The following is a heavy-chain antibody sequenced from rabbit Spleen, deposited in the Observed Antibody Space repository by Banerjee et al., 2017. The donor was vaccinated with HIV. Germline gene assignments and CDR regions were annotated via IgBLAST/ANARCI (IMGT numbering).Heavy chain of an antibody. D-gene: IGHD8-1*01. Sequence: QSLEESGGDLVKPGASLTLTCTASGVSFSFNSYMCWVRQAPGKGLEWIACIDTGSSGFTYFASWAKGRFTISKTSSTTVTLQMTSLTAADTATYFCARDSGSSFSSYGMDLWGQGILVTVS. CDR2: IDTGSSGFT. J-gene: IGHJ6*01. CDR1: GVSFSFNSY. CDR3: ARDSGSSFSSYGMDL. V-gene: IGHV1S40*01.